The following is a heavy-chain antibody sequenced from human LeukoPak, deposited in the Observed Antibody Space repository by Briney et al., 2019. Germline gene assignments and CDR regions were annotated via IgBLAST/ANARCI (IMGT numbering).Heavy chain of an antibody. D-gene: IGHD1-26*01. CDR2: SNEDGSTT. J-gene: IGHJ4*02. V-gene: IGHV3-74*01. CDR1: GFTFGSNW. CDR3: IRDLGGRSGH. Sequence: SGGSLRPSCAASGFTFGSNWMHWVRQAPGKGLVWVSRSNEDGSTTNYADSVKGRFTISRDNAKNTLYLQMNSLTAEDTAVYYCIRDLGGRSGHWGQGTLVTVSS.